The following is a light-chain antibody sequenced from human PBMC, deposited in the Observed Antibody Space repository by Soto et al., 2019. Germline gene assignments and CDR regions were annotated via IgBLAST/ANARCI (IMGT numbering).Light chain of an antibody. Sequence: DIQMTQSPSSLSASVGDRVTITCRASQSISSYLNWYQQKPGKAPKLLIYAASSLQSGVPSRFSGSGPWTDFTLTISSLQPEDFATYYCQQSYSTPETFGQGTKVEIK. V-gene: IGKV1-39*01. J-gene: IGKJ1*01. CDR1: QSISSY. CDR3: QQSYSTPET. CDR2: AAS.